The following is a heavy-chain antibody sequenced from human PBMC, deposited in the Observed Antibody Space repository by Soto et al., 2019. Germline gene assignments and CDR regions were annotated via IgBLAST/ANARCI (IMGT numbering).Heavy chain of an antibody. Sequence: GASVKVSCKASGYTFTGYYMHWVRQAPGQGLEWMGWINPNSGGTNYAQKFQGWVTMTRDTSISTAYMELSRLRSDDTAVYYCARSVAGDYYYYGMDVWGQGTTVTVYS. J-gene: IGHJ6*02. CDR2: INPNSGGT. V-gene: IGHV1-2*04. CDR3: ARSVAGDYYYYGMDV. CDR1: GYTFTGYY. D-gene: IGHD6-19*01.